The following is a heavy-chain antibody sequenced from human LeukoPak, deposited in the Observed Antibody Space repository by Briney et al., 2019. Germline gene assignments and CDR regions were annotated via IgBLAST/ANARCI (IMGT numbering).Heavy chain of an antibody. J-gene: IGHJ6*02. CDR3: AKDSRAITMVRGPQDV. CDR1: GFTFSSYG. CDR2: ISYDGSNK. D-gene: IGHD3-10*01. Sequence: PGGSLRLSCAASGFTFSSYGMHWVRQAPGKGLEWVAVISYDGSNKYYADSVKGRFTISRDNSKNTLYLQMNSLRAEDTAVYYCAKDSRAITMVRGPQDVWGQGTTVTVSS. V-gene: IGHV3-30*18.